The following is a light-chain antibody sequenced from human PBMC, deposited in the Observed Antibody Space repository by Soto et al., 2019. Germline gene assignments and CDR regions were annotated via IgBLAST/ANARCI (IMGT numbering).Light chain of an antibody. CDR3: KQYGTTPLT. CDR1: QSVKNNY. Sequence: EIVLTQSPGTLSLSPGERATLSCRASQSVKNNYLAWYQHKPGQAPRFLMYDASSRATGIPDRFTGSGSGTDFTLTISRLEPEDFAVYYCKQYGTTPLTFGGGTKVDIK. J-gene: IGKJ4*01. CDR2: DAS. V-gene: IGKV3-20*01.